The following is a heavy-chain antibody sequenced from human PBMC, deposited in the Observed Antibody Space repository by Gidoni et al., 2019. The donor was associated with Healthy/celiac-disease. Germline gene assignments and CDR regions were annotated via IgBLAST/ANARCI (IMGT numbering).Heavy chain of an antibody. V-gene: IGHV4-34*01. D-gene: IGHD6-13*01. CDR3: ARGRKYSSSWTEEGNFDY. Sequence: QVQLQQWGAGLLKPSETLSLTCAVYGGSFSGYYWRWIRQPPGKGLEWIGEINHSGSTNYNPSLKSRVTISVDTSKNQFSLKLSSVTAADTAVYYCARGRKYSSSWTEEGNFDYWGQGTLVTVSS. CDR1: GGSFSGYY. CDR2: INHSGST. J-gene: IGHJ4*02.